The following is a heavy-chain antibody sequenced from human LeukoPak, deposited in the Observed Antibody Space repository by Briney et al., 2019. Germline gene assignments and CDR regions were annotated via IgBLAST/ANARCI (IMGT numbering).Heavy chain of an antibody. CDR1: GFTFSSYA. CDR2: ISGSGGST. V-gene: IGHV3-23*01. J-gene: IGHJ4*02. CDR3: AKVITNSSSWYCPFDY. D-gene: IGHD6-13*01. Sequence: GGSLRLSCAASGFTFSSYAMSWVRQAPGKGLEWVSAISGSGGSTYYADSVKGRFTISRDNSQNTLYLQMNSLRAEDTAVYYCAKVITNSSSWYCPFDYWGQGTLVTVSS.